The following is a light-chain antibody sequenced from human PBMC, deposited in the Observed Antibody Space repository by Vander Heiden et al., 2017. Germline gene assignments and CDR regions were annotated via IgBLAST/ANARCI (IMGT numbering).Light chain of an antibody. CDR1: ALPKQY. CDR2: KDS. J-gene: IGLJ2*01. Sequence: SYELTQPPSVSVSPGQKARITGSGDALPKQYAFWYQQKPGQAPVLVMYKDSERSSGIPDRFSGSSSGTTVTLTISGVQAEDEADYYCQSADSSGADVVFGGGTKLTVL. CDR3: QSADSSGADVV. V-gene: IGLV3-25*03.